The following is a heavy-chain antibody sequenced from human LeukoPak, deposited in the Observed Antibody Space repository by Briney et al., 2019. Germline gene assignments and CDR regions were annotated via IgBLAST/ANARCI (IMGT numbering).Heavy chain of an antibody. CDR1: GFTFSSYG. CDR3: AKEGGPYYYDSSGYYYVRPPGDY. V-gene: IGHV3-30*02. D-gene: IGHD3-22*01. J-gene: IGHJ4*02. Sequence: PGGSLRLSCAASGFTFSSYGMHWVRQAPGKGLEWVAFIRYDGSNKYYADSVKGRFTISRDNSKNTLYLQMNSLRAEDTAVYYCAKEGGPYYYDSSGYYYVRPPGDYWGQGTLVTVSS. CDR2: IRYDGSNK.